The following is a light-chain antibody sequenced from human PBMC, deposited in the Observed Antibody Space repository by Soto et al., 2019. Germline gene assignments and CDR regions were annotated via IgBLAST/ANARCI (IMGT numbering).Light chain of an antibody. CDR3: QQYRRVRWR. Sequence: EIVLTQSPRTLSLSPGEIATLSCRASQSVSSSYLAWYQQKHCKAPRLLIYGAYSRATGIPDRFSVSGYGSDFTLNISILVPENVAVCYCQQYRRVRWRFRQGTKVEIK. J-gene: IGKJ1*01. CDR2: GAY. CDR1: QSVSSSY. V-gene: IGKV3-20*01.